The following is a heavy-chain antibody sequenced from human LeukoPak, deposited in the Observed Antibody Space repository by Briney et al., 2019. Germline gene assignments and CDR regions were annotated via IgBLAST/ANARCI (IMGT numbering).Heavy chain of an antibody. CDR3: ARSYGGGSCNHFYYGMDV. CDR2: IYYSGST. J-gene: IGHJ6*02. CDR1: NGSISSYY. V-gene: IGHV4-59*08. D-gene: IGHD2-15*01. Sequence: SETLSLTCTVSNGSISSYYWSWIRQPPGKGLEWIGFIYYSGSTNYNPSLKSRVTISVDTSKDQYSLKLTSVTAADTAMYYCARSYGGGSCNHFYYGMDVWGQGTTVTVSS.